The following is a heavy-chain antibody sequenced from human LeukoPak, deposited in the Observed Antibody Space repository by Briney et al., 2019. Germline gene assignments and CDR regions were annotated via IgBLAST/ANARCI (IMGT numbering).Heavy chain of an antibody. CDR3: AKDSSGYDYYFDY. Sequence: GGSLRLSCAASGFTFDDYTMHWVRQAPGKGLEWVSLIGWDGGSTYYADSVKGRFTISRDNSKNSLYLQMNSLRTEDTALYYCAKDSSGYDYYFDYWGQGTLVTVSS. J-gene: IGHJ4*02. V-gene: IGHV3-43*01. CDR2: IGWDGGST. CDR1: GFTFDDYT. D-gene: IGHD3-22*01.